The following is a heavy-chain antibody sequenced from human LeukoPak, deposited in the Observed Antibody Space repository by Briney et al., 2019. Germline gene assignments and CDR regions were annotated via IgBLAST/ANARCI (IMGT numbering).Heavy chain of an antibody. CDR3: ARSNYYDSRSWGFDI. V-gene: IGHV3-30*03. CDR1: GESFRGYY. CDR2: ISYDGTNK. D-gene: IGHD3-22*01. J-gene: IGHJ3*02. Sequence: LSLTCAVYGESFRGYYWTWIRQTPGKGLEWVTIISYDGTNKYYADSVKGRFTISRDNSKNTLFLQMNSLRAEDTAVYYCARSNYYDSRSWGFDIWGQGTMVTVSS.